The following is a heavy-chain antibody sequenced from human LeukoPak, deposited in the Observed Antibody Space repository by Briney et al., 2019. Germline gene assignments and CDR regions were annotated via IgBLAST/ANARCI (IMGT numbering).Heavy chain of an antibody. CDR3: ARRSNYFDY. CDR1: GDSISSGPYA. CDR2: ISYSGNT. Sequence: PSETLSLTCTVSGDSISSGPYAWGWIRQPPGKGLEWIGNISYSGNTYYNASLKSRVTISVDTSKNQFSLKLRSATAADTAVYYCARRSNYFDYWGQGTPVTVSS. V-gene: IGHV4-39*01. J-gene: IGHJ4*02.